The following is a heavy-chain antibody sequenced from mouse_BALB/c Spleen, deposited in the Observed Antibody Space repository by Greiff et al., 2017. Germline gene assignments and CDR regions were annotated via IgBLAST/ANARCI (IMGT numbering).Heavy chain of an antibody. CDR1: GFTFSDYY. CDR2: ISDGGSYT. D-gene: IGHD2-10*01. Sequence: DVKLVESGGGLVKPGGSLKLSCAASGFTFSDYYMYWVRQTPEKRLEWVATISDGGSYTYYPDSVKGRFTISRDNAKNNLYLQMSSLKSEDTAMYYCASAYYGNYYAMDYWGQGTSVTVSS. J-gene: IGHJ4*01. V-gene: IGHV5-4*02. CDR3: ASAYYGNYYAMDY.